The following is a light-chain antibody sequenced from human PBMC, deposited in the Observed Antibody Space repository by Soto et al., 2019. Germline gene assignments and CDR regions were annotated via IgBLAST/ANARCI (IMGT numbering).Light chain of an antibody. J-gene: IGLJ1*01. CDR1: ISDVGAYNY. CDR3: SSYTASSTYV. CDR2: DVS. Sequence: QSVLTQPASVSGYPGQSITISCTGAISDVGAYNYVAWCRQHPGKGPKLLIYDVSNRPSGFSSRFSGSKSGNTASLTISGLRAEDEADYFCSSYTASSTYVFGTGTKVTVL. V-gene: IGLV2-14*03.